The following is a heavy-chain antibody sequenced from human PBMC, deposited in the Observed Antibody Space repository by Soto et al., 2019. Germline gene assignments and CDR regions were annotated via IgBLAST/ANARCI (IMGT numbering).Heavy chain of an antibody. CDR1: GYSFPSQW. CDR3: ARTSHSTERYYEYYGMDI. CDR2: IYPADSDT. Sequence: PGESLKISCKGSGYSFPSQWIGWVRQMPGKGLEWMGNIYPADSDTRYSPSFQGQVTISADKSIRTAYLQWSSLKASDTGVYYCARTSHSTERYYEYYGMDIWGQGTTVTVSS. D-gene: IGHD3-3*01. V-gene: IGHV5-51*01. J-gene: IGHJ6*02.